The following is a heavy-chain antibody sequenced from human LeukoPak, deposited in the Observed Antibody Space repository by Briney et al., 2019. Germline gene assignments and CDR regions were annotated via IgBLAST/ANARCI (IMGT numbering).Heavy chain of an antibody. D-gene: IGHD4-11*01. J-gene: IGHJ4*02. CDR3: ARDQDYSFDY. CDR2: ISSSSNSI. CDR1: GFTFSSYS. V-gene: IGHV3-48*02. Sequence: GGSLRLSCAASGFTFSSYSMNWVRQAPGKGLEWISYISSSSNSIYYADSVKGRFTISRDNAKNSLYLQMNSLRDEDTAVYYCARDQDYSFDYWGQGTLVTVSS.